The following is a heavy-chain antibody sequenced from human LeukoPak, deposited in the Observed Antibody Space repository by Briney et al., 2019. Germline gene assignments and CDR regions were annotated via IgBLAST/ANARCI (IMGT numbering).Heavy chain of an antibody. D-gene: IGHD4-17*01. CDR1: GFTFSSYS. V-gene: IGHV3-48*01. Sequence: PGGSLRLSCAASGFTFSSYSMNWVRPAPGKGLEWVSYISSSSSTIYYADSVKGRFTISRDNAKNSLYLQMNSLRAEDTAVYYCARDSSSTVTTFLYYYYMDVWGKGTTVTVSS. CDR3: ARDSSSTVTTFLYYYYMDV. CDR2: ISSSSSTI. J-gene: IGHJ6*03.